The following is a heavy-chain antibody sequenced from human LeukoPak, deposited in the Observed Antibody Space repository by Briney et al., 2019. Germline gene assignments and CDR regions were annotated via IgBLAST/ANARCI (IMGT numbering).Heavy chain of an antibody. J-gene: IGHJ4*02. D-gene: IGHD3-22*01. CDR2: ISSSGSIT. CDR3: ASSGYYWGVDY. Sequence: GGSLRLSCAASGFTFNDYEMTWVRQAPGKGLEWISYISSSGSITSHADSVKGRFTISRDNAKNSLYLQMNSLRAEDTAVYYCASSGYYWGVDYWGQGTLVTVSS. V-gene: IGHV3-48*03. CDR1: GFTFNDYE.